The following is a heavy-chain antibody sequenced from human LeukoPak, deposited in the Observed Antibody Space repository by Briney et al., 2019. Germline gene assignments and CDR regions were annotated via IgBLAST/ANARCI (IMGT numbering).Heavy chain of an antibody. V-gene: IGHV1-8*01. CDR3: ASGFRGARLLDY. Sequence: ASVKVSCKASGYTFTSYDINWVRQATGQGLEWMGWVNPNSGNTGYAQNFQGRVTMTGNTSISTAYMELSSLRSDDTAVYYCASGFRGARLLDYWGQGTLVTVSS. CDR1: GYTFTSYD. D-gene: IGHD1-26*01. J-gene: IGHJ4*02. CDR2: VNPNSGNT.